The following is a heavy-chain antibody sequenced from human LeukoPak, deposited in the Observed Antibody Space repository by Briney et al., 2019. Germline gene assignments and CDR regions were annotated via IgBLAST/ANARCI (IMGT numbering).Heavy chain of an antibody. Sequence: GGSLRLSCAASRFTFSSYSMNWVRQAPGKGLEWVSYISSSSSTIYYADSVKGRFTISRDNAKNSLYLQMNSLRAEDTAVYYCARDLEGYSGAFDYWGQGTLVTVSS. CDR1: RFTFSSYS. V-gene: IGHV3-48*01. CDR3: ARDLEGYSGAFDY. J-gene: IGHJ4*02. CDR2: ISSSSSTI. D-gene: IGHD4-11*01.